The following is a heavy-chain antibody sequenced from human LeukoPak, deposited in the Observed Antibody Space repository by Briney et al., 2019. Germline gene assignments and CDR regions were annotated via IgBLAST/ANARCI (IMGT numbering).Heavy chain of an antibody. CDR3: ARAGARWLDRLSSYFDY. J-gene: IGHJ4*02. CDR2: INHSGST. V-gene: IGHV4-34*01. D-gene: IGHD6-19*01. Sequence: SETLSLTCAVYGGSFSGYYWSWIRQPPGKGLEWIGEINHSGSTNYNPSLKSRVTISVDTSKNQFSLKLSSATAADTAVYYCARAGARWLDRLSSYFDYWGQGTLVTVSS. CDR1: GGSFSGYY.